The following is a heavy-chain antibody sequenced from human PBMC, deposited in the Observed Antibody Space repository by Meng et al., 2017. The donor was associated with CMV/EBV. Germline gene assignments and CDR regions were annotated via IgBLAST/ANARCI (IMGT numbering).Heavy chain of an antibody. CDR2: IGTAGDT. V-gene: IGHV3-13*03. CDR3: ARGSHYYGSGSYYKPSVDNWFDP. J-gene: IGHJ5*02. CDR1: GFTFSSYD. Sequence: GESLKISCAACGFTFSSYDMHWVRQATGKGLEWVSAIGTAGDTYYPGSVKGQFTISRENAKNSLYLQMNSLRAGDTAVYYCARGSHYYGSGSYYKPSVDNWFDPWGQGTLVTVSS. D-gene: IGHD3-10*01.